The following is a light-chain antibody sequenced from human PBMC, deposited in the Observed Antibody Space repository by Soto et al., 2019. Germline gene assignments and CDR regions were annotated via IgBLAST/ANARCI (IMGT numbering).Light chain of an antibody. CDR1: SSDVGGYNY. Sequence: QSVLTQPASVSGSPGQSITISCTGTSSDVGGYNYVSWYQQHPGKAPKLMNYDVSNRPSGVSNHFSGSKSGNTASLTFSGLQAEDEADYYCSSYTSSSTYVFGTGTKVTVL. CDR2: DVS. CDR3: SSYTSSSTYV. V-gene: IGLV2-14*01. J-gene: IGLJ1*01.